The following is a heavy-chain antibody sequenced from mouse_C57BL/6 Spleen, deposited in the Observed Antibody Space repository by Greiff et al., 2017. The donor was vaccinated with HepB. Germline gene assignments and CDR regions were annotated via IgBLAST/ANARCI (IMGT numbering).Heavy chain of an antibody. V-gene: IGHV1-52*01. CDR1: GYTFTSYW. J-gene: IGHJ1*03. CDR2: IDPSDSET. CDR3: ARLYGYDRWYFDV. Sequence: QVQLQQPGAELVRPGSSVKLSCKASGYTFTSYWMHWVKQRPIQGLEWIGNIDPSDSETHYNQKFKDKATLTVDKSSSTAYMQLSSLTSEDSAVYYCARLYGYDRWYFDVWGTGTTVTVSS. D-gene: IGHD2-2*01.